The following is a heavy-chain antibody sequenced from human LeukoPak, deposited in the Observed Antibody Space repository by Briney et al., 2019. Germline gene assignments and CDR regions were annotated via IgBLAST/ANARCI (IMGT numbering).Heavy chain of an antibody. CDR2: INHSGST. J-gene: IGHJ4*02. CDR3: ARGPYYDSSGYYRDY. CDR1: GGSFSGYY. D-gene: IGHD3-22*01. V-gene: IGHV4-34*01. Sequence: SETLSLTCAVYGGSFSGYYWSWIRQPPGKGLEWIGEINHSGSTNYSPSLKSRVTISVDTSKNQFSLKLSSVTAADTAVYYCARGPYYDSSGYYRDYWGQGTLVAVSS.